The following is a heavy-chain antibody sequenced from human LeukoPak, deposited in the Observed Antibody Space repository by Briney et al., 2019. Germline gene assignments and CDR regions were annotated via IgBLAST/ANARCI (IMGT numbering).Heavy chain of an antibody. V-gene: IGHV4-39*01. Sequence: SETLSLTCTVSGGPISSTNYYWGWIRQPPGKRPERIGNIYYSGSSYYNPSLQSRGTISVDSSKNQFSLRLSSVTAADTAVYYCARGRRYSGYDHAFDIWGQGTMVTVSS. CDR2: IYYSGSS. CDR3: ARGRRYSGYDHAFDI. J-gene: IGHJ3*02. D-gene: IGHD5-12*01. CDR1: GGPISSTNYY.